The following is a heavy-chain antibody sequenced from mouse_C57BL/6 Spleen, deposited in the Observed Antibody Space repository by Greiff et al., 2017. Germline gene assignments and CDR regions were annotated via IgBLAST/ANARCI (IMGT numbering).Heavy chain of an antibody. V-gene: IGHV5-17*01. CDR3: ARGFYYYGSSYLDY. D-gene: IGHD1-1*01. CDR2: ISSGSSTI. CDR1: GFTFSDYG. Sequence: EVHLVESGGGLVKPGGSLKLSCAASGFTFSDYGMHWVRQAPEKGLEWVAYISSGSSTIYYADTVKGRFTISRDNAKNTLFLQMTSLRSEDTAMYYCARGFYYYGSSYLDYWGQGTTLTVSS. J-gene: IGHJ2*01.